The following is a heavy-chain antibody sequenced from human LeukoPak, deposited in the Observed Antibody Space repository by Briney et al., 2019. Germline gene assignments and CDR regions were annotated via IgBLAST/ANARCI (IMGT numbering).Heavy chain of an antibody. CDR3: ARDYADYVGYFFFDY. V-gene: IGHV3-23*01. CDR1: GFTFNNYA. CDR2: ISGGGETT. J-gene: IGHJ4*02. Sequence: GGSLILSCAAPGFTFNNYAMNWVRQAPGKGLERVSSISGGGETTYYADSAKGRFTISRDNSQNTWYLQMNSLRAEDTAVYYCARDYADYVGYFFFDYWGQGTLVTVSS. D-gene: IGHD4-17*01.